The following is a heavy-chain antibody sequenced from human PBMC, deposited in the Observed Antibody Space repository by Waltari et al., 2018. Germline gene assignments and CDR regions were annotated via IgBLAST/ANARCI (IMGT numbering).Heavy chain of an antibody. Sequence: QLQLQESGPGLVKPSETLSLTCTVSGGSISSSSYYWGWIRQPPGKGLEWIGSIDYSGSTYYTPALKSRVTISVDTSKNQFSLQLNSVTPEDTAVYYCARDGIAVAGLDAFDIWGQGTMVTVSS. CDR2: IDYSGST. CDR1: GGSISSSSYY. CDR3: ARDGIAVAGLDAFDI. V-gene: IGHV4-39*02. D-gene: IGHD6-19*01. J-gene: IGHJ3*02.